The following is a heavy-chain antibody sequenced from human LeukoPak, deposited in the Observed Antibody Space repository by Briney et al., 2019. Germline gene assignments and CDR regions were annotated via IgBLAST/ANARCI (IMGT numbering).Heavy chain of an antibody. V-gene: IGHV3-7*01. Sequence: GSLRLSCAASGFTFSSYWMNWVRQAPGKGLEWVANIKQDGSEKYYVDSVKGRFTISRDNAKNSLYLQMNSLRAEDTAVYYCARDSLLWFGELFTGINWFDPWGQGTLVTVSS. CDR1: GFTFSSYW. CDR3: ARDSLLWFGELFTGINWFDP. D-gene: IGHD3-10*01. CDR2: IKQDGSEK. J-gene: IGHJ5*02.